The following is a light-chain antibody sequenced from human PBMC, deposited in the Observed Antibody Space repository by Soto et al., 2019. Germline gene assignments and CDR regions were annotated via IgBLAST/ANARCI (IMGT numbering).Light chain of an antibody. V-gene: IGLV2-14*01. CDR3: SSYTSSSSYV. CDR1: SSDVGGYNY. J-gene: IGLJ1*01. Sequence: QSELTHLVCVTGSPGQSITIFKTGTSSDVGGYNYVSWYQKNPGKAPKLMIYDVSNRPSGVSNRFSGSKSGNTASLTISGLQAEDEVDYYCSSYTSSSSYVFGTGTKVT. CDR2: DVS.